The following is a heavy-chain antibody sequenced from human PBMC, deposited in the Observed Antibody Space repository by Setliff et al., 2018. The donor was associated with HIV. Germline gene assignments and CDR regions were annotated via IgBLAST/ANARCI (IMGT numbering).Heavy chain of an antibody. D-gene: IGHD3-16*01. J-gene: IGHJ6*02. Sequence: SETLSLTCTVSGDFFSSDYYWGWIRQSPGKGLEWIGSIYYSGSTYYNPSLKSRVTISVDTSKTHFFLKLTSVTAADTATYYCARGLSVYSYANIYYSHGMDVWGQGTTVTVSS. V-gene: IGHV4-38-2*02. CDR3: ARGLSVYSYANIYYSHGMDV. CDR2: IYYSGST. CDR1: GDFFSSDYY.